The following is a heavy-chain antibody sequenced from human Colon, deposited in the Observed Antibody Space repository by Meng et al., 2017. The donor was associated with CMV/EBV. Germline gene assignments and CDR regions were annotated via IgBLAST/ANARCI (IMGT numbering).Heavy chain of an antibody. J-gene: IGHJ4*02. D-gene: IGHD2-21*01. Sequence: SGFSFNNYARHWVRQAPGKGLEWVAFISYDGFNKNYAASVNGRFTVSRDNSRNTLDLQMSDLRVEDTAVYYCARGGVVVAIKGPDYWGQGTLVTVSS. CDR2: ISYDGFNK. CDR1: GFSFNNYA. V-gene: IGHV3-30*04. CDR3: ARGGVVVAIKGPDY.